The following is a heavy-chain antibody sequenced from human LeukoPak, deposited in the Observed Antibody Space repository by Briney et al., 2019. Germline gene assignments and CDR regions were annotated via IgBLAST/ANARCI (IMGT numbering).Heavy chain of an antibody. CDR2: ISGSGGST. Sequence: GGSLRLSCAASGFTFSNAWMNWVRQAPGKGLEWVSAISGSGGSTYYADSVKGRFTISRDNSKNTLYLQMNSLRAEDTAVYYCAKGARDGYNFFSSWGQGTLVTVSS. CDR3: AKGARDGYNFFSS. J-gene: IGHJ5*02. CDR1: GFTFSNAW. V-gene: IGHV3-23*01. D-gene: IGHD5-24*01.